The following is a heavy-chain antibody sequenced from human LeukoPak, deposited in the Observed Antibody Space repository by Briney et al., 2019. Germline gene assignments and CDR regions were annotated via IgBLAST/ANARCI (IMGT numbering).Heavy chain of an antibody. CDR1: GGSLSGYY. J-gene: IGHJ4*02. CDR3: ARGKRPDY. CDR2: INHSGST. Sequence: SETLSLTCAVYGGSLSGYYWSWIRQPPGKGLEWIGEINHSGSTNYNPSLKSRVTISVDTSKNQFSLKLSSVTAADTAVYYCARGKRPDYWGQGTLVTVSS. V-gene: IGHV4-34*01.